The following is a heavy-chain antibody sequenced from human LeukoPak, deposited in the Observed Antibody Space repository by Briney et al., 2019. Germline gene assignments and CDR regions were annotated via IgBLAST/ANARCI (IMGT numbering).Heavy chain of an antibody. CDR3: ARPQLGMGYSYYMDI. CDR1: GFTFSSYS. V-gene: IGHV3-21*01. CDR2: ISSSSSYI. J-gene: IGHJ6*03. D-gene: IGHD1-1*01. Sequence: GGSLRLSCAASGFTFSSYSMNWVRQAPGKGLEWVSSISSSSSYIYYADSVKGRFTISRDNAKNSLYLQMNSLRAEDTAVYYCARPQLGMGYSYYMDIWGKGTTVTVSS.